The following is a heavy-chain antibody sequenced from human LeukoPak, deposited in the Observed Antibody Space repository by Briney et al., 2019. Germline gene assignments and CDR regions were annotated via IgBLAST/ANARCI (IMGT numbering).Heavy chain of an antibody. J-gene: IGHJ5*02. V-gene: IGHV3-21*01. CDR3: AREPEGLLSWFDP. D-gene: IGHD1-14*01. CDR1: GFPFSSYS. Sequence: GGSLRLSXAAPGFPFSSYSMNWVRQAPGKGLEWVSSISSSSSYIYYADSVKGRFTISRDNAKNSLYLQMNSLRAEDTAVYYCAREPEGLLSWFDPWGQGTLVTVSS. CDR2: ISSSSSYI.